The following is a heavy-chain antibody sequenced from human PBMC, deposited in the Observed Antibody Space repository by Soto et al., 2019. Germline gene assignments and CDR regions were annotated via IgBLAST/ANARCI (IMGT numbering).Heavy chain of an antibody. CDR1: GFTFSSYA. D-gene: IGHD3-3*01. V-gene: IGHV3-23*01. Sequence: PGGSLRLSCAASGFTFSSYAMSWVRQAPGKGLEWVSAISGSGGSTYYADSVKGRFTISRDNSKNTLYLQMNSLRAEDTAVYYCAKGGLTIFGVVDPYYYYGMDVWRQGTTVTVSS. J-gene: IGHJ6*02. CDR2: ISGSGGST. CDR3: AKGGLTIFGVVDPYYYYGMDV.